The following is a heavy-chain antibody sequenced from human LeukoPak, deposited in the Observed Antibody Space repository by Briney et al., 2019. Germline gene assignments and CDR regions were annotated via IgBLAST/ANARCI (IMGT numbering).Heavy chain of an antibody. Sequence: GGSLRLSCAASGFTFSSYAMHWVRQAPGKGLEWVAVISYDGSNKYYADSVKGRFTISRDNSKNTLYLQMNSLRAEDTAVYYCAGAHGYNYLYYWGQGTLVTVSS. D-gene: IGHD5-24*01. CDR1: GFTFSSYA. CDR2: ISYDGSNK. V-gene: IGHV3-30*14. CDR3: AGAHGYNYLYY. J-gene: IGHJ4*02.